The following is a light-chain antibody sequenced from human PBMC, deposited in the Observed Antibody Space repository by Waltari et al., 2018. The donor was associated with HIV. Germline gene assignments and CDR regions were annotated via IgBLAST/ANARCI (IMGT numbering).Light chain of an antibody. CDR1: ALPKQY. J-gene: IGLJ2*01. CDR3: QSTDSSGTYVV. Sequence: SYELTQPPSVSMSPGQTARITCSGAALPKQYAYWYQQKPGQAPGVGIGKDTERPSGIPERFSGSSSGTTVTLTISGVQAEDEADYYCQSTDSSGTYVVFGGGTRLTVL. CDR2: KDT. V-gene: IGLV3-25*03.